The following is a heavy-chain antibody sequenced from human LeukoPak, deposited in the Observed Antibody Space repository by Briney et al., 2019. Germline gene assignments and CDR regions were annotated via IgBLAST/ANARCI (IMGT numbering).Heavy chain of an antibody. J-gene: IGHJ4*02. CDR2: INPSGGST. V-gene: IGHV1-46*01. CDR1: GYTFTSYY. D-gene: IGHD3-10*01. CDR3: ARNPHGSGSYRYYFDY. Sequence: ASVKVPCKASGYTFTSYYMHWVRQAPGQGLEWMGIINPSGGSTSYAQKFQGGVTMTRDTSTSTVYMELSSLRSEDTAVYYCARNPHGSGSYRYYFDYWGQGTLVTVSS.